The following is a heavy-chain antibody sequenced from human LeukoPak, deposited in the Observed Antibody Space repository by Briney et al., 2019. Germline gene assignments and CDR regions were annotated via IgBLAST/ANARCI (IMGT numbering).Heavy chain of an antibody. D-gene: IGHD6-13*01. Sequence: GGSLRLSCAASGFTFSSYSMNWVRQAPGKGLEWVSSISSSSSYIYYADSVKGRFTISRDNAKNSLYLQMNSLRAEDTAVYYCARVVAAAGTARYNFDYWGQGTLVTVSS. J-gene: IGHJ4*02. CDR2: ISSSSSYI. CDR3: ARVVAAAGTARYNFDY. CDR1: GFTFSSYS. V-gene: IGHV3-21*01.